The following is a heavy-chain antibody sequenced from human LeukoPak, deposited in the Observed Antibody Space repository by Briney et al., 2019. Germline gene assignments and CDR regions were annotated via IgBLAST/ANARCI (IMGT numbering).Heavy chain of an antibody. D-gene: IGHD2-2*01. CDR3: ASMSVNLYCSSTSCYASSLDNWFDP. Sequence: ASVKVSCKASGYTFTSYGINWVRQAPGQGLEWMGWISAYNGNTNYARKLQGRVTMTTDTSTSTAYMELRSLRSDDTAVYYCASMSVNLYCSSTSCYASSLDNWFDPWGQGTLVTVSS. CDR1: GYTFTSYG. J-gene: IGHJ5*02. V-gene: IGHV1-18*01. CDR2: ISAYNGNT.